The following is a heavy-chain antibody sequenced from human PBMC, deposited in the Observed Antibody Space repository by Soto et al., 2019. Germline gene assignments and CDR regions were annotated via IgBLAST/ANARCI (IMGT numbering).Heavy chain of an antibody. CDR1: GFVFSSYG. D-gene: IGHD6-13*01. CDR2: ISNDGSSQ. Sequence: QEHLVESGGGVVQPGGSLRLSCSASGFVFSSYGMHWVRQTPGKGLEWVTFISNDGSSQHHGDSVKGRITVSRDNSKNTVYLEMSNVRAEDTALYYCAKDRWRLKGHFYSWGQGTLVTVSS. V-gene: IGHV3-30*02. CDR3: AKDRWRLKGHFYS. J-gene: IGHJ4*02.